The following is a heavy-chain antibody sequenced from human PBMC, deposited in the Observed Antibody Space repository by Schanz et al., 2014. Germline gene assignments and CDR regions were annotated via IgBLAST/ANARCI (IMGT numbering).Heavy chain of an antibody. CDR1: GYIFINSG. CDR3: ARDRRFFDRDDLYYFDS. CDR2: ISVYNHNK. Sequence: GPEVKKPGAPVKVSCKASGYIFINSGISWVRQAPGQGLEWMGWISVYNHNKEYDQKFQGRVTMTTDTSTSTAYMALTDLRSDDTAVYYCARDRRFFDRDDLYYFDSWGQGTLXTVSS. J-gene: IGHJ4*02. V-gene: IGHV1-18*01. D-gene: IGHD3-3*01.